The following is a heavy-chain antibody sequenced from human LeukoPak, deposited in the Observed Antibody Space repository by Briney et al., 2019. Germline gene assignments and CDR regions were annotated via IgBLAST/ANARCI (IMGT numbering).Heavy chain of an antibody. Sequence: GGSLRLSCAGSGFTFSSYAMHWVRQAPGKGLEWVAVISYDGSNKYYADSVKGRFTISRDNSKNTLYLQMNSLRAEDTAVYYCARGSRIAAAGTSFDYWGQGTLVTVSS. J-gene: IGHJ4*02. CDR3: ARGSRIAAAGTSFDY. CDR1: GFTFSSYA. D-gene: IGHD6-13*01. CDR2: ISYDGSNK. V-gene: IGHV3-30-3*01.